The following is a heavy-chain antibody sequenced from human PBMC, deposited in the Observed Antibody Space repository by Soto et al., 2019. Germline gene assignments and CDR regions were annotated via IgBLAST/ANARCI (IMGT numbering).Heavy chain of an antibody. CDR1: GFTFSGSS. J-gene: IGHJ4*02. Sequence: EVQLVESGGGLVQPGGSQKLSCAASGFTFSGSSMHWVRQASGKGLEWVGHIRSKANTYATAYAASVKGRFIISRDDSKNTAYLQMNSLKTEDTAVYYCTRQSGGSDYWGQGTLVTVSS. V-gene: IGHV3-73*01. CDR2: IRSKANTYAT. D-gene: IGHD2-15*01. CDR3: TRQSGGSDY.